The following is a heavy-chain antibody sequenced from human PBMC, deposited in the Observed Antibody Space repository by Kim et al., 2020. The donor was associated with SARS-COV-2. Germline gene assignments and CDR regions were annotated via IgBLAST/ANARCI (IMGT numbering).Heavy chain of an antibody. CDR2: IYPGDSDT. D-gene: IGHD1-26*01. V-gene: IGHV5-51*01. CDR1: GYTFSTYW. CDR3: ARLQLVGATQSPFDY. Sequence: GASLKISCQGFGYTFSTYWIAWVRQMPGRGLEWMGIIYPGDSDTRYNPSVRGQVTISADKSISTAYLQWSGLRASDTAMYYCARLQLVGATQSPFDYWGQGTLVTVSS. J-gene: IGHJ4*02.